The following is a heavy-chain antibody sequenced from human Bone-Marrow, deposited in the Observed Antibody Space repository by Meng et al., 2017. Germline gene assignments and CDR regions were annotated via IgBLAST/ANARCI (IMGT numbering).Heavy chain of an antibody. D-gene: IGHD3-10*01. CDR1: GFTFDDYA. V-gene: IGHV3-9*01. CDR3: AKARVAGYYYYYGMDV. CDR2: ISWNSGSI. J-gene: IGHJ6*02. Sequence: GGSLRLSCAASGFTFDDYAMHWVRQAPGKGREWVSGISWNSGSIGYADSVKGRFTISRDNAKNSLYLQMNSLRAEDTALYYCAKARVAGYYYYYGMDVWGQGTTVTVSS.